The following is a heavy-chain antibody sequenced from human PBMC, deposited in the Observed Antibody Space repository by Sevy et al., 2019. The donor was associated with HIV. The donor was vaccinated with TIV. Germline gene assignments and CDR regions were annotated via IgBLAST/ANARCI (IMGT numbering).Heavy chain of an antibody. Sequence: GGSLRLSCAASGFAPSTYGMHRVRQAPGKGLEWVAVIGYDGSNKYYADSVKGRFSISRDNSRNTLFLQMDSLRAKDTAVYYCARDPRMYGDYLLAYFDYWGQGTLVTVSS. V-gene: IGHV3-33*01. CDR3: ARDPRMYGDYLLAYFDY. J-gene: IGHJ4*02. CDR1: GFAPSTYG. D-gene: IGHD2-8*01. CDR2: IGYDGSNK.